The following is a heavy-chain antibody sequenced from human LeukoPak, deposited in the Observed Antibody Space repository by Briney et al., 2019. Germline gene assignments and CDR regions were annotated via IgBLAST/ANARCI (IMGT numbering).Heavy chain of an antibody. J-gene: IGHJ4*02. CDR1: GYTFTSCG. Sequence: GASVKVSCKASGYTFTSCGISWVRQAPGQGLEWMGWINADNGNTRYAQKLQGRVTMTTDTSTTTAYMDLRSLRSDDTAVYYCARDADGSGTLLDYWGQGTLVTVSS. CDR3: ARDADGSGTLLDY. D-gene: IGHD3-10*01. V-gene: IGHV1-18*01. CDR2: INADNGNT.